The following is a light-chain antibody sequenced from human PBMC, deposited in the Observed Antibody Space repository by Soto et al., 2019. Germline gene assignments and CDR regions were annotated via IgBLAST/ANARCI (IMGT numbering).Light chain of an antibody. CDR2: WAS. Sequence: DIAMTQSPDSLAVSLGERATINCKSSQSILYSSDNRNYLTWYQQKPGQPPRLLIYWASTRESGVPDRFSGSGSGTDFTLTISSLQAEDVAVYYCQQYYSTPPTFVQGTKVEIK. J-gene: IGKJ1*01. CDR1: QSILYSSDNRNY. CDR3: QQYYSTPPT. V-gene: IGKV4-1*01.